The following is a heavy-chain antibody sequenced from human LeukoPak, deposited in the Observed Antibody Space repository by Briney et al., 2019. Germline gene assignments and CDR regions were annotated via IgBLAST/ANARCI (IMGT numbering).Heavy chain of an antibody. V-gene: IGHV3-23*01. J-gene: IGHJ4*02. CDR2: ISGSGGST. CDR3: AKSGFYGDFVFDY. CDR1: GFTFSSYA. Sequence: GGSLRRSCAASGFTFSSYAMSWVRQAPGQGLEWVSAISGSGGSTYYADSVKGRFTISRDNSKNTLYLQMNSLRAEDTAVYYCAKSGFYGDFVFDYWGQGTLVTVSS. D-gene: IGHD4-17*01.